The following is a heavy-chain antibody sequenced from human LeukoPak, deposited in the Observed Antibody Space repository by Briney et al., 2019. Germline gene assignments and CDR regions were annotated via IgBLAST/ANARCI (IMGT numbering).Heavy chain of an antibody. CDR3: ARTPGGIYYYDSSGYWKAFDI. J-gene: IGHJ3*02. D-gene: IGHD3-22*01. Sequence: PSETLSLTCTVSGGSISSYYWSWIRQPPGKGLEWIGYIYYSGSTNYNPSLKSRVTISVDTSKNQFSLKLSSVTAADTAVYYCARTPGGIYYYDSSGYWKAFDIWGQGTMVTVSS. CDR2: IYYSGST. V-gene: IGHV4-59*01. CDR1: GGSISSYY.